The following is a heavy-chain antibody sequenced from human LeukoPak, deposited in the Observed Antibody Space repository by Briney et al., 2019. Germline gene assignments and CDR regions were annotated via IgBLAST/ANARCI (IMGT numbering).Heavy chain of an antibody. J-gene: IGHJ5*02. Sequence: SQTLSLTCTVSGASIRTFYWTWIRQPPGKGLEWIAYISYSGSTTYNPSLKSRVTISLDTSKNQFSLNLNSLTAADTAVYYCARGIGNSRGTRFDPWGQGTLVTVSS. CDR2: ISYSGST. V-gene: IGHV4-59*01. D-gene: IGHD3-22*01. CDR3: ARGIGNSRGTRFDP. CDR1: GASIRTFY.